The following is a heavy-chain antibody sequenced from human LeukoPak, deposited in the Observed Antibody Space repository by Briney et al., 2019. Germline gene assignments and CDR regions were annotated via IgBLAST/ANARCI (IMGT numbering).Heavy chain of an antibody. CDR3: AKVATTPVWAPDY. CDR2: IYSDGNT. J-gene: IGHJ4*02. D-gene: IGHD1-1*01. CDR1: GLIISREF. Sequence: GGFLRLSCAASGLIISREFMSWVRQAPGQGLEWVAIIYSDGNTVYAESVKGRFTISRDTSKNRLFLHMDSLRVEDTALYYCAKVATTPVWAPDYWGQGTLVTVYS. V-gene: IGHV3-53*01.